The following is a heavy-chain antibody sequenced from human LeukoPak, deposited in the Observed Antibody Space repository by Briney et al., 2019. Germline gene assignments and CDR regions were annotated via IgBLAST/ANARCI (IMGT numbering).Heavy chain of an antibody. Sequence: SETLSLTCTVSGGSISSYYWGWIRQPPGKGLEWIGSIYYSGSTYYNPSLKSRVTISVDTSKNQFSLKLSSVTAADTAVYYCARSRYSSSWTVYWGQGTLVTVSS. CDR2: IYYSGST. D-gene: IGHD6-13*01. CDR1: GGSISSYY. CDR3: ARSRYSSSWTVY. J-gene: IGHJ4*02. V-gene: IGHV4-39*01.